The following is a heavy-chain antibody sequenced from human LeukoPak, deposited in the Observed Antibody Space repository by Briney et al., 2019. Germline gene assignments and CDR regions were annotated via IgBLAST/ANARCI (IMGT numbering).Heavy chain of an antibody. CDR3: ARDGAAYDFWSGYYVTEYNWFDP. CDR1: GFTFSSYW. V-gene: IGHV3-74*01. J-gene: IGHJ5*02. D-gene: IGHD3-3*01. Sequence: GGSLRLSCAASGFTFSSYWMYWVRQAPGKGLVWVSRINSDGSSTSYADSVKGRFTISRDNAKNTLYLQMNSLRAEDTAVYYCARDGAAYDFWSGYYVTEYNWFDPWGQGTLVTVSS. CDR2: INSDGSST.